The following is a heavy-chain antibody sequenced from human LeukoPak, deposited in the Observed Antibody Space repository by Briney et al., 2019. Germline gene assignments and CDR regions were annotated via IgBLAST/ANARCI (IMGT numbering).Heavy chain of an antibody. CDR1: GFSFDDYG. J-gene: IGHJ3*02. D-gene: IGHD2-15*01. V-gene: IGHV3-9*01. Sequence: GGSLTLSCAASGFSFDDYGMHWVRQAPGKGLEWVSGITWNSVTTGYADSVKGRFTISRDNAKKALHLQMTSLRVEDTALYYCAKDSTGDIVDDPIDIWGQGTMVTVFS. CDR3: AKDSTGDIVDDPIDI. CDR2: ITWNSVTT.